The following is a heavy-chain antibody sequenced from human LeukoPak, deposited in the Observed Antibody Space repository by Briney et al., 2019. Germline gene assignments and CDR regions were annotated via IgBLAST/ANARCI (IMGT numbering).Heavy chain of an antibody. CDR1: GFTFSDNY. CDR3: ARDSHYDILTGYYTDYYYMDV. V-gene: IGHV3-11*04. D-gene: IGHD3-9*01. Sequence: GGSLRLSCAASGFTFSDNYMTWVRQAPGKGLEWVSNISRGSRTIYYSDSVKGRFTISRDNAKNSLYLQMNSLRAEDTAVYYCARDSHYDILTGYYTDYYYMDVWGKGTTVTISS. CDR2: ISRGSRTI. J-gene: IGHJ6*03.